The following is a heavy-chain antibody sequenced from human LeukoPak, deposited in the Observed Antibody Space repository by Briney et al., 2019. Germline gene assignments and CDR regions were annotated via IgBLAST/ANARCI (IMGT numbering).Heavy chain of an antibody. CDR3: AKLPRYDYVWGSYPDY. D-gene: IGHD3-16*02. V-gene: IGHV3-23*01. CDR1: GFTFSSYA. CDR2: ISGSGGST. Sequence: PGGSLRLSCAASGFTFSSYAMSWVRQAPGKGLEWVSAISGSGGSTYYADSVKGRFTISRDNSKNTLYLQMNSLRAEDTAVYYCAKLPRYDYVWGSYPDYWGQRTLVTVSS. J-gene: IGHJ4*02.